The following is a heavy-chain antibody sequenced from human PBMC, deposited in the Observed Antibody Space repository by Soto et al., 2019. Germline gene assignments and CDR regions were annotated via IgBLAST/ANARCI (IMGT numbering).Heavy chain of an antibody. CDR2: IKSKTHGGSI. Sequence: PGGSLRPSCAASGFNFNNAWMKRVRQAPGKGLEWVGRIKSKTHGGSIDYAAPVKGRFIISRDDSENTLFLQMNSLQIEDSAVYYCATLPYNSNLDFWGQGTVVTVSS. CDR3: ATLPYNSNLDF. CDR1: GFNFNNAW. V-gene: IGHV3-15*01. D-gene: IGHD6-13*01. J-gene: IGHJ4*02.